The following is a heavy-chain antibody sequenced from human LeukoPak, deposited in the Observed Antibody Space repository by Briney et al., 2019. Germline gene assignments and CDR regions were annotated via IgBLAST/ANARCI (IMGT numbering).Heavy chain of an antibody. V-gene: IGHV1-18*01. CDR1: GYTFTSYG. D-gene: IGHD3-16*02. CDR2: ISAYNGNT. Sequence: ASVKVSCKASGYTFTSYGIIWVRQAPGQGLEWMGWISAYNGNTNYAQKLQGRVTMTTDTSTSTAYMELRSLRSDDTAVYYCARVLTFGGVIVTYYFDYWGQGTLVTVSS. J-gene: IGHJ4*02. CDR3: ARVLTFGGVIVTYYFDY.